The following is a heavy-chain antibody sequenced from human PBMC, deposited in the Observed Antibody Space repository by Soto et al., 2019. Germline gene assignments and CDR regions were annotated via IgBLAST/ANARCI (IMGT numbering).Heavy chain of an antibody. J-gene: IGHJ5*02. CDR3: AGTIAAAGDWFDP. V-gene: IGHV4-39*01. D-gene: IGHD6-13*01. CDR1: GGSISSSSYY. CDR2: IYYSGST. Sequence: QLQLQESGPGLVKPSQTLSLTCTVSGGSISSSSYYWGWIRQPPGKGLEWIGSIYYSGSTYYNPPLKSRVTTSSDTTTNKLSLQLSTVTAADTAAYYCAGTIAAAGDWFDPWGQGTLVTVSS.